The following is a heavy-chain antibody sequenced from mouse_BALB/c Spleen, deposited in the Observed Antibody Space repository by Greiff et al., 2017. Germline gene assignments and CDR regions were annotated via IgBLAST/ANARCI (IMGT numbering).Heavy chain of an antibody. J-gene: IGHJ4*01. D-gene: IGHD2-4*01. Sequence: VQLQESGPELVKPGASVRISCKASGYTFTSYYIHWVKQRPGQGLEWIGWIYPGNVNTKYNEKFKGKATLTADKSSSTAYMQLSSLTSEDSAVYFCARDYDYGFYYAMDYWGQGTSVTVSS. CDR3: ARDYDYGFYYAMDY. V-gene: IGHV1S56*01. CDR1: GYTFTSYY. CDR2: IYPGNVNT.